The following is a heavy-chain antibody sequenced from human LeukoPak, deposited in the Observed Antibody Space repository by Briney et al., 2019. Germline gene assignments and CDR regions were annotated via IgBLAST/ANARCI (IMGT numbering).Heavy chain of an antibody. D-gene: IGHD2-15*01. CDR1: GFTFSDYY. V-gene: IGHV4-34*08. Sequence: GSLRLSCAASGFTFSDYYTSWIRQPPGKGLEWIGEINHSGSTHFNPSLKSRVIISVDTSNKQLFLKLTSVTAADTAVYYCAKKKADVSGNQYYYYYGLDVWGQGTAVTVSS. CDR2: INHSGST. CDR3: AKKKADVSGNQYYYYYGLDV. J-gene: IGHJ6*02.